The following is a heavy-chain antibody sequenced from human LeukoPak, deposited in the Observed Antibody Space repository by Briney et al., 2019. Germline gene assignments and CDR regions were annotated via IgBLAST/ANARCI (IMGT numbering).Heavy chain of an antibody. J-gene: IGHJ4*02. CDR2: IYHSRST. Sequence: SETLSLTCTVSGYSISSGYYWGWIRQPPGKGLEWIGSIYHSRSTYYNPSLKSRVTISVDTSKNQFSLKLSSVTAADTAVYYCARANRVSLYYFDYWGQGTLVTVSS. CDR3: ARANRVSLYYFDY. D-gene: IGHD5/OR15-5a*01. V-gene: IGHV4-38-2*02. CDR1: GYSISSGYY.